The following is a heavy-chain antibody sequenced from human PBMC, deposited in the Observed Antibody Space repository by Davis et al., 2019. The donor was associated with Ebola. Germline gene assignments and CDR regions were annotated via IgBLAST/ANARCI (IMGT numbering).Heavy chain of an antibody. V-gene: IGHV3-9*01. CDR1: GFTFDDYA. CDR2: FTWNSGTI. CDR3: ARDGNYGDWLDP. D-gene: IGHD4-17*01. Sequence: SLKISCAASGFTFDDYAMHWVRQAPGKGLEWVSGFTWNSGTIGYADSVKGRFSISRDNAKNSLYLQMNSLRAEDTAVYYCARDGNYGDWLDPWGQGTLVTVTS. J-gene: IGHJ5*02.